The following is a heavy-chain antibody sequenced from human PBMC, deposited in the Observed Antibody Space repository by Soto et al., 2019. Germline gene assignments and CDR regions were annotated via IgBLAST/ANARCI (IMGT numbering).Heavy chain of an antibody. J-gene: IGHJ5*02. CDR2: IWYDGSNK. CDR3: ARDGDYGDSSNWFDP. Sequence: QVPLVESGGGVVQPGRSLRLSCAASGFTFSSYGMHWVRQAPGKGLEWVAVIWYDGSNKYYADSVKGRFTISRDNSKNTLYLQMNSLRAEDTAVYYCARDGDYGDSSNWFDPWGQGTLVTVSS. D-gene: IGHD4-17*01. CDR1: GFTFSSYG. V-gene: IGHV3-33*01.